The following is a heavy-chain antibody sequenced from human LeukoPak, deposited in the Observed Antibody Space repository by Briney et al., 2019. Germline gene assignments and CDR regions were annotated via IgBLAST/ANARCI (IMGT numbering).Heavy chain of an antibody. D-gene: IGHD4-11*01. J-gene: IGHJ4*02. V-gene: IGHV1-46*01. Sequence: GASVKVSCKASGYIFTNHYMHWMRQAPGQGLEWMGIIRPSRGAADYTQKFQGRVTMTRDMSTNTVYMEMTSLRSEDTAVYYCAREAPESYNFDYWGQGTLVIVSS. CDR2: IRPSRGAA. CDR1: GYIFTNHY. CDR3: AREAPESYNFDY.